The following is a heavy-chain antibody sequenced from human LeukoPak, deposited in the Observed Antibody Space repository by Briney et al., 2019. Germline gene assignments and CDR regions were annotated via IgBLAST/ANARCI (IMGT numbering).Heavy chain of an antibody. CDR1: GYTFTGYY. V-gene: IGHV1-2*02. J-gene: IGHJ5*02. Sequence: GASVKVSCKASGYTFTGYYMHWVRQAPGQGLEWMGWISPNSGGTNYAQKFQGRVTMTRDTSISTAYMELSRLRSDDTAVYYCARRDYGGNVNWFDPWGQGTLVTVSS. D-gene: IGHD4-23*01. CDR3: ARRDYGGNVNWFDP. CDR2: ISPNSGGT.